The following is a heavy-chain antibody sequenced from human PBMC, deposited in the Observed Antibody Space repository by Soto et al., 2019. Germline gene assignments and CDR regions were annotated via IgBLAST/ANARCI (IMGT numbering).Heavy chain of an antibody. D-gene: IGHD1-26*01. V-gene: IGHV3-30*18. J-gene: IGHJ4*02. Sequence: QVQLVDSGGGVVQPGRSLRLSCAASGFTFTTYGMHWVRRAPGKGLEWVAVISYDGSHAYYADSVKGRFTISRDNDKNTLYLQINRLRAEDTAVYYCAKERTYSVASGFDYWGRGTLVTVSS. CDR1: GFTFTTYG. CDR3: AKERTYSVASGFDY. CDR2: ISYDGSHA.